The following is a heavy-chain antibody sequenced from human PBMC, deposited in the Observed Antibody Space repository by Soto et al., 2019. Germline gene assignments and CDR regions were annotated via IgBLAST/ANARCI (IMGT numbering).Heavy chain of an antibody. J-gene: IGHJ4*02. CDR2: INPNSGGT. CDR1: GYTFTGYY. V-gene: IGHV1-2*02. CDR3: AATYYYDSSGYFLFDY. D-gene: IGHD3-22*01. Sequence: TSVQVSCKASGYTFTGYYMHWVRQAPGQGLEWLGWINPNSGGTNYAQQFQGRVTMTEDTSTDTAYMELSSLRSEDTAVYYCAATYYYDSSGYFLFDYWGQGTLVTVSS.